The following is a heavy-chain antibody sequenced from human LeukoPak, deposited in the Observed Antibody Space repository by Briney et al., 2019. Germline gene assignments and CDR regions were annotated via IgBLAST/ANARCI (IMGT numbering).Heavy chain of an antibody. Sequence: ASMKVSCKASGYTFTGYFIHWVRQAPGQGLEWMGWINPNSSDTYYAQNFQGRVTMTRDTSTSTAYMELRSLRSDDTAVYYCARIAAAGRDYYYYMDVWGKGTTVTVSS. J-gene: IGHJ6*03. D-gene: IGHD6-13*01. CDR3: ARIAAAGRDYYYYMDV. CDR1: GYTFTGYF. V-gene: IGHV1-2*02. CDR2: INPNSSDT.